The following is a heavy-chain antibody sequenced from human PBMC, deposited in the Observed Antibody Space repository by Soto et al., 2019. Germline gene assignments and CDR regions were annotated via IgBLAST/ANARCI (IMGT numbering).Heavy chain of an antibody. Sequence: QVQLVQSGAEVQKPGSSVKVSCKASGGTFSSYAISWVRQAPGQGLEWMGGIIPIFGTANYAQKFQGRVTITADESTSTAYMELSSLRSEDTAVYYWARASSHYCSSTSCMGGGWFDPWGQGTLVTVSS. CDR3: ARASSHYCSSTSCMGGGWFDP. CDR2: IIPIFGTA. V-gene: IGHV1-69*01. J-gene: IGHJ5*02. D-gene: IGHD2-2*01. CDR1: GGTFSSYA.